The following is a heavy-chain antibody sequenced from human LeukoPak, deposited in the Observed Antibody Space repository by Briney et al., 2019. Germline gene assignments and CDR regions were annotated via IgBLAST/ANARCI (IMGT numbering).Heavy chain of an antibody. CDR1: GYAFTSYG. V-gene: IGHV1-18*01. Sequence: ASVKVSCKASGYAFTSYGISWVRQAPGQGLEWMGWISAYNGNTNYAQKLQGRVTMTTDTSTSTAYMELSSLRSEDTAVYYCARGVSGYQGYYNMDVWDKGTTVTVSS. CDR2: ISAYNGNT. CDR3: ARGVSGYQGYYNMDV. D-gene: IGHD3-22*01. J-gene: IGHJ6*03.